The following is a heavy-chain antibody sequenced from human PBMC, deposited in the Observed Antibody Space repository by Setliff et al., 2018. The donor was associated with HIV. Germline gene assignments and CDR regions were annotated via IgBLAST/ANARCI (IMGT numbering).Heavy chain of an antibody. V-gene: IGHV1-69*10. Sequence: EASVKVSCKASGCTFSSYAISWVRQARGQGLEWMGGIIPILGITNYAQKFQGRVTITADKSTSTAYMALSSLRSEDMAVYYCARPRSGWYHYYYMDVWGKGSRSPSP. J-gene: IGHJ6*03. CDR2: IIPILGIT. D-gene: IGHD6-19*01. CDR3: ARPRSGWYHYYYMDV. CDR1: GCTFSSYA.